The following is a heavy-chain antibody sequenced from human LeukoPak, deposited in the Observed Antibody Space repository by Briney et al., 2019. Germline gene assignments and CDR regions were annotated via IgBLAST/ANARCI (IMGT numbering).Heavy chain of an antibody. CDR3: ARVRGGYYFDY. Sequence: GGSLRLSCAASGFTFGDYRMTWVRQAPGKGLEGVANIRQDGSENHYVDSVKGRFTISRDNAKNSLYLQMNSLRAEDTAVYFCARVRGGYYFDYWGQGTLVTVSS. CDR2: IRQDGSEN. D-gene: IGHD5-24*01. J-gene: IGHJ4*02. CDR1: GFTFGDYR. V-gene: IGHV3-7*04.